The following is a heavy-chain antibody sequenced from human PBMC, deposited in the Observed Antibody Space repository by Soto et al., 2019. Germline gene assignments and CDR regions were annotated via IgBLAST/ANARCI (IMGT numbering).Heavy chain of an antibody. V-gene: IGHV3-49*02. CDR2: IRSKDYGGTT. Sequence: GGSLRLSCATSGFTFGYFSISWVRQAPGRGLEWVGFIRSKDYGGTTEYAASVKGRFAISRDDSTGIAYLQMNSLKIEDTAVYYCTREIPYFDSWGQGTRVRVSS. CDR3: TREIPYFDS. J-gene: IGHJ4*02. CDR1: GFTFGYFS.